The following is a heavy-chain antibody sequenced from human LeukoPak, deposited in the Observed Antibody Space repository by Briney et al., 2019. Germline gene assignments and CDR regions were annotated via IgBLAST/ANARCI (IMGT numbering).Heavy chain of an antibody. Sequence: ASVKVSCKASGYTFTSYGISWVRQAPGQRLEWMGWINAGNGNTKYSQKFQGRVTITRDTSASTAYMELSSLRSEDTAVYYCAREWEHKYWYFDLWGRGTLVTVSS. D-gene: IGHD1-26*01. CDR1: GYTFTSYG. V-gene: IGHV1-3*01. CDR3: AREWEHKYWYFDL. CDR2: INAGNGNT. J-gene: IGHJ2*01.